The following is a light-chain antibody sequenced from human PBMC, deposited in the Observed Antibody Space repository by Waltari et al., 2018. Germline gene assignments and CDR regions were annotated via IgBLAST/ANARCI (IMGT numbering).Light chain of an antibody. J-gene: IGLJ3*02. V-gene: IGLV2-14*04. Sequence: WYQQHPGKAPKVMIYDVTKRPSGVSNRFSGSKSGSTASLTISGLQAEDEADYYCSSYTSSNTCVFGGGTKLTVL. CDR2: DVT. CDR3: SSYTSSNTCV.